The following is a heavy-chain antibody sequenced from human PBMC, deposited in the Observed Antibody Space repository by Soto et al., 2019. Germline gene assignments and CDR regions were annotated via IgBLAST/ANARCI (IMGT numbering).Heavy chain of an antibody. CDR1: GGSFSNYY. V-gene: IGHV4-34*01. J-gene: IGHJ6*02. CDR2: IDHSGST. CDR3: AGGDYYHSSGYYLYYYTMDV. D-gene: IGHD3-22*01. Sequence: SETLSLTCAVHGGSFSNYYWSWIRQPPGKGLEWIGEIDHSGSTSYNPSLKSRVTISVETSKSQFSLKLSSVTAADTAVYYCAGGDYYHSSGYYLYYYTMDVWGQGTTVTVSS.